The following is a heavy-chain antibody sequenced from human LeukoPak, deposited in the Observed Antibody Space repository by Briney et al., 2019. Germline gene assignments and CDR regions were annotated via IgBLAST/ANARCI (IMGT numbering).Heavy chain of an antibody. J-gene: IGHJ4*02. CDR2: INPNSGGT. D-gene: IGHD6-13*01. Sequence: GASVKVSCKASGYTFTGYYMHWVRQAPGQGLEWMGWINPNSGGTNYAQKFQGRVTMTRDTSISTAYMELSRLRSDDTAVYYCAREEGGIAAAGPWDWGQGTLVTVSS. CDR3: AREEGGIAAAGPWD. CDR1: GYTFTGYY. V-gene: IGHV1-2*02.